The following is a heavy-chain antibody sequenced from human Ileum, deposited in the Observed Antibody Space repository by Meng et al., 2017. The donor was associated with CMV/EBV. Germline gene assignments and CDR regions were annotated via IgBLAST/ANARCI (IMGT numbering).Heavy chain of an antibody. CDR3: ARGVPAAIRYFQY. CDR1: GYTFTSYD. V-gene: IGHV1-46*01. J-gene: IGHJ1*01. CDR2: INPSGGGT. D-gene: IGHD2-2*02. Sequence: ASVKVSCKASGYTFTSYDINWVRQAPGQGLEWMGIINPSGGGTTYAQNFQGRVTMTRDTSTSTVYMELNSVRSEDTAVYYCARGVPAAIRYFQYWGQGTLVTVSS.